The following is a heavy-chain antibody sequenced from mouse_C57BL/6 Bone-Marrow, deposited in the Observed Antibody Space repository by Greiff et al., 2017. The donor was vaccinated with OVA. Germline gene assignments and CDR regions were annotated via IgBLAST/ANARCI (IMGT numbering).Heavy chain of an antibody. CDR3: ARHETGTRGYAMDY. J-gene: IGHJ4*01. D-gene: IGHD4-1*01. CDR1: GFTFSDYY. Sequence: EVKVVESGGGLVQPGGSLKLSCAASGFTFSDYYMYWVRQTPEKRLEWVAYISNGGGSTYYPDTVKGRFTISRDNAKNTLYLQMSRLKSEDTAMYYCARHETGTRGYAMDYWGQGTSVTVSS. V-gene: IGHV5-12*01. CDR2: ISNGGGST.